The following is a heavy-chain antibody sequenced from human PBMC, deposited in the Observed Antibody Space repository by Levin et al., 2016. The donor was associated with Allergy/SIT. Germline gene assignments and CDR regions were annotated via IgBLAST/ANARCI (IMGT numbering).Heavy chain of an antibody. J-gene: IGHJ4*02. D-gene: IGHD3-10*01. CDR3: ARGGDLYYYGSGSYYKIYY. CDR2: INAGNGNT. Sequence: WVRQAPGQRLEWMGWINAGNGNTKYSQKFQGRVTITRDTSASTAYMELSSLRSEDTAVYYCARGGDLYYYGSGSYYKIYYWGQGTLVTVSS. V-gene: IGHV1-3*01.